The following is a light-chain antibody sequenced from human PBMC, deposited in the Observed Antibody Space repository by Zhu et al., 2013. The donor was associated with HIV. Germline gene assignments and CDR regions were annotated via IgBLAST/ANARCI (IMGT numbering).Light chain of an antibody. J-gene: IGKJ2*01. CDR3: QQSFSTPYT. V-gene: IGKV1-12*01. CDR2: AAS. Sequence: DIQMTQSPSSVSASVGDRVTVTCRASQGINSWLAWYQQKPGKAPKLLLYAASTLQSGVPSRFSGSGSGTDFTLTISSLQPEDFATYYCQQSFSTPYTFGQGTKLEIK. CDR1: QGINSW.